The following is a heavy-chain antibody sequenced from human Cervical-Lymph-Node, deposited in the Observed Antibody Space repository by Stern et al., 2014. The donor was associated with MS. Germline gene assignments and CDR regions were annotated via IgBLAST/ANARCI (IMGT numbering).Heavy chain of an antibody. J-gene: IGHJ4*02. CDR2: ISWNSNNI. CDR3: AKDISERHYYFDS. D-gene: IGHD3-16*02. Sequence: EVQLVESGGGSVQPGRSLRLSCAASGFTFDDCAMHWVRPAPGKVLEWVSGISWNSNNIGYADSVRGRFTISRDNAKNSLYLQMNGLRPEDTALYYCAKDISERHYYFDSWGEGTLVTVSS. CDR1: GFTFDDCA. V-gene: IGHV3-9*01.